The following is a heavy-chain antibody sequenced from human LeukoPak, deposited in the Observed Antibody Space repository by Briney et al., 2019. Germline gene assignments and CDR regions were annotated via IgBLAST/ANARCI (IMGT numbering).Heavy chain of an antibody. D-gene: IGHD1-26*01. Sequence: PGGSLRLSCAASGFTFSSYNMNWVRQPPGQGLEWVSSITSGSSHIYYADSVKGRFTISRDNAKGSLYLQMNSLRAEDTAVYYCARDPYSGSYGADYYYYMDGWGKGTTGTISS. CDR3: ARDPYSGSYGADYYYYMDG. CDR2: ITSGSSHI. J-gene: IGHJ6*03. CDR1: GFTFSSYN. V-gene: IGHV3-21*01.